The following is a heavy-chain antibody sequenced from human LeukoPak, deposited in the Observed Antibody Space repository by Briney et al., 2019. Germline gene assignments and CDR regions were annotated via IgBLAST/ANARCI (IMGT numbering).Heavy chain of an antibody. J-gene: IGHJ4*02. CDR1: GYTLTRYG. Sequence: ASVKVSCKPSGYTLTRYGISWVRQAPGHRLEWMGGISAYTGNTSYAQKLQGRVTMTTDTSTSTAYMELRSLRSDDTAVYYCARGPIRPRDIVVVVAATMEYYFDYWGQGTLVTVSS. V-gene: IGHV1-18*01. D-gene: IGHD2-15*01. CDR3: ARGPIRPRDIVVVVAATMEYYFDY. CDR2: ISAYTGNT.